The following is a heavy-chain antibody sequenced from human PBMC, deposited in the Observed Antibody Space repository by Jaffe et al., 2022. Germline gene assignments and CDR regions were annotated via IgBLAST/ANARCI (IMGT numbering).Heavy chain of an antibody. V-gene: IGHV3-30*02. CDR2: LHYDGSHT. CDR3: AKGYSSAWYDFDY. J-gene: IGHJ4*02. D-gene: IGHD6-19*01. Sequence: QVQLVESGGGVVQPGGSLRLSCAASGFVLSNFGMTWVRQAPGKGLEWVAFLHYDGSHTYYADSVKGRFTVSRDTSKNTLYLEMNFLRAEDTALYYCAKGYSSAWYDFDYWGQGTLVTVSS. CDR1: GFVLSNFG.